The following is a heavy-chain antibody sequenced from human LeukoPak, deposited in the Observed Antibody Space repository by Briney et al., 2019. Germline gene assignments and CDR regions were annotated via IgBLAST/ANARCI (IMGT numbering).Heavy chain of an antibody. J-gene: IGHJ6*02. CDR1: GFTFSNAW. D-gene: IGHD6-13*01. CDR3: TTGSPTATAGTFYYYYGMDV. CDR2: IKSKTDGGTT. Sequence: GSLRLSCAASGFTFSNAWMTWVRQAPGKGLEWVGRIKSKTDGGTTDHAAPVKGRFTISRDDSKNTLYLQMNSLKTEDTAVYYCTTGSPTATAGTFYYYYGMDVWGQGTTVTVSS. V-gene: IGHV3-15*01.